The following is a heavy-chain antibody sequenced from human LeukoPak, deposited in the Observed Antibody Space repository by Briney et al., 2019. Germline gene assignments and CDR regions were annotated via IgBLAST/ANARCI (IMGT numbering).Heavy chain of an antibody. V-gene: IGHV4-34*01. CDR2: INHSGST. D-gene: IGHD2-21*02. CDR1: GGSFSGYY. Sequence: SETLSLTCAVYGGSFSGYYWSGICQPPGKGLEWIGEINHSGSTNYNPSLKSRVTISVDTSKNQFSLKLSSVTAADTAVYYCARRLSPFDPWGQGTLVTVSS. CDR3: ARRLSPFDP. J-gene: IGHJ5*02.